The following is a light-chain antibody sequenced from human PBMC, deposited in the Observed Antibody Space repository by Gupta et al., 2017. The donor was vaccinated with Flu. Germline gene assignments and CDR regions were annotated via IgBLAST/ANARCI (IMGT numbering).Light chain of an antibody. Sequence: SLGARATINCKSSQSSLDSSTNKNYFAWYQQRSVQPPKLLISWASAWQSGVPDRFSGRGSGTDFTLTISSLQAAAVAVYYCQQSYDAPWTFGQGTKLEIK. J-gene: IGKJ1*01. CDR3: QQSYDAPWT. V-gene: IGKV4-1*01. CDR2: WAS. CDR1: QSSLDSSTNKNY.